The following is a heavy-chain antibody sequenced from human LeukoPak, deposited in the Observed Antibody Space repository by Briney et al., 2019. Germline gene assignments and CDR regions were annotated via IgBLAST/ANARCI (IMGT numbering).Heavy chain of an antibody. V-gene: IGHV4-59*02. Sequence: SETLSLTCTVSGDSVSSYYWSWIRQPPGKGLEWIAYIYYSGTTNYNPSLKSRVTISVDTSKNQFSLKLTSVTAADTAVYYCARQRWDLSGSYLFDYWGQGTLVTVSS. CDR2: IYYSGTT. CDR3: ARQRWDLSGSYLFDY. J-gene: IGHJ4*02. CDR1: GDSVSSYY. D-gene: IGHD1-26*01.